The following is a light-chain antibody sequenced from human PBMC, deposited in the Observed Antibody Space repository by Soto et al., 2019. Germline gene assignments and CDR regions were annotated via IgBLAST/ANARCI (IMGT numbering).Light chain of an antibody. CDR2: EVS. V-gene: IGLV2-14*01. Sequence: QSVLTQPASVSGSPGQSITISCTGTSSDVGGYKYVSWYQQHPGKAPKLMIYEVSNRPSGVSNRFSGSKSGNTASLTISGLQAEDEADYCCSSYTSSSTLVFGGGTQLTVL. J-gene: IGLJ3*02. CDR1: SSDVGGYKY. CDR3: SSYTSSSTLV.